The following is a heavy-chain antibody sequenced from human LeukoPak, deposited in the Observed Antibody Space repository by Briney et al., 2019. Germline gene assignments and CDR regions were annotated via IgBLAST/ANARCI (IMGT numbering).Heavy chain of an antibody. CDR2: ISSSGSTI. CDR3: ARAYYDILTGYFDY. V-gene: IGHV3-48*03. Sequence: PGGSLRLSCAASGFTFSSYEMNWVRQAPGKGLEWVSYISSSGSTIYYADSVKGRFTISRDNAKNSLYPQMNSLRAEDTAVYYCARAYYDILTGYFDYWGQGTLVTVSS. CDR1: GFTFSSYE. D-gene: IGHD3-9*01. J-gene: IGHJ4*02.